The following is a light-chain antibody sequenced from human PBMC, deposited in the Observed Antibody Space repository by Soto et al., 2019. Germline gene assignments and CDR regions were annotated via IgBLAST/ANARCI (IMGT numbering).Light chain of an antibody. CDR1: SSDIGGYNY. J-gene: IGLJ3*02. V-gene: IGLV2-14*01. CDR2: EVS. CDR3: SSHTTSNTQV. Sequence: QSVLTQPASVSGSPGQSITISCTGTSSDIGGYNYVSWYQQHPGNPPKLMIYEVSNRPSGVSNRFSGSKSGNAASLTISGLQADDEADYYCSSHTTSNTQVFGGGTKLTVL.